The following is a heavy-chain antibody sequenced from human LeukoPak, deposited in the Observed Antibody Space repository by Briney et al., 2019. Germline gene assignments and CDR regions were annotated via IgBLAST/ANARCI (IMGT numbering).Heavy chain of an antibody. CDR2: IYSDGGST. CDR1: GFTFSRYW. J-gene: IGHJ4*02. D-gene: IGHD5-12*01. Sequence: HPGGSLRLSCAASGFTFSRYWMHWVRQAPGKGLVWVSRIYSDGGSTNYADSVRGRFTIFRDNTKNTLYLQMNSLRAEDTAVYYCAKCRPIYGGYVSYFGYWGQGTLVTVSS. CDR3: AKCRPIYGGYVSYFGY. V-gene: IGHV3-74*01.